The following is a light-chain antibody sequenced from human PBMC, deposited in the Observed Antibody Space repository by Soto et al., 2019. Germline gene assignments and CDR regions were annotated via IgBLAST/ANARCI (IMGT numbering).Light chain of an antibody. CDR2: DVS. J-gene: IGLJ2*01. CDR3: CQSSSSCTPRVV. V-gene: IGLV2-11*01. CDR1: SSDVGGYNY. Sequence: QSVLTQPRSVSGSPGQSVTISCTGTSSDVGGYNYVSWYQQHPGKAPKLMIYDVSKRPSGVAYRFSGSKSGNTASLTISGLLHADEAAYYCCQSSSSCTPRVVFGTGTKLTVL.